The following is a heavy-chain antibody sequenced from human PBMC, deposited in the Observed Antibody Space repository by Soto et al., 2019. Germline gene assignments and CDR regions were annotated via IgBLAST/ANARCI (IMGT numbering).Heavy chain of an antibody. J-gene: IGHJ6*03. CDR2: ISGSGGST. Sequence: GGSLRLSCAASGFTFSSYAMSWVRQAPGKGLEWVSAISGSGGSTYYADSVKGRFTISRDNSKNTLYLQMNSLRAEDTAVYYCAKGAVTLDYYYYYYMDVWGKGTTVTVSS. V-gene: IGHV3-23*01. D-gene: IGHD4-17*01. CDR1: GFTFSSYA. CDR3: AKGAVTLDYYYYYYMDV.